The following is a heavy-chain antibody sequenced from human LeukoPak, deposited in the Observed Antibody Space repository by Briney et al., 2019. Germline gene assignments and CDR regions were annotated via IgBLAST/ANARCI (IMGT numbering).Heavy chain of an antibody. CDR3: ARTYCGGDCRGYYYSYYMDV. CDR2: IYTSGST. V-gene: IGHV4-4*07. J-gene: IGHJ6*03. D-gene: IGHD2-21*02. CDR1: RGSISGYS. Sequence: SETLSLTCTVSRGSISGYSWSWIRQPAGKGLEWIGRIYTSGSTNYNPSLKSRITISVDTSKNQFSLKLSSVTAADTAVYYCARTYCGGDCRGYYYSYYMDVWGKGTTVTISS.